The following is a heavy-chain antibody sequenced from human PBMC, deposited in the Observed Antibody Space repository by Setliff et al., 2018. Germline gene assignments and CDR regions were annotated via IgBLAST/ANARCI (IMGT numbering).Heavy chain of an antibody. CDR3: ARHVGIRGRGYNYYYYYMDV. D-gene: IGHD3-10*01. CDR1: GGSLRGNAIF. V-gene: IGHV4-39*01. Sequence: SSETLSLTCTVSGGSLRGNAIFWGWIRQPPGKGLEWIGNTYYSGDTYYNPSLKSRVTISVDTSRNQFSLKLSSVTATDTAIYYCARHVGIRGRGYNYYYYYMDVWGKGTTVTVSS. J-gene: IGHJ6*03. CDR2: TYYSGDT.